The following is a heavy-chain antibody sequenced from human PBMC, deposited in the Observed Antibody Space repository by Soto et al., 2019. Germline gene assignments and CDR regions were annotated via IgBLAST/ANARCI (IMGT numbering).Heavy chain of an antibody. D-gene: IGHD3-22*01. V-gene: IGHV3-48*01. CDR2: ISSSSSTI. CDR1: WVTFGSYS. Sequence: WVSLRLPCAASWVTFGSYSINRIRQAPGKGPEWVSYISSSSSTIYYADSVKGRFTISRDNSKNTLYLQMNSLRAEDTAVYYCAKGIRYYYDSSGDEEDAFDIWGQGTMVTVSS. J-gene: IGHJ3*02. CDR3: AKGIRYYYDSSGDEEDAFDI.